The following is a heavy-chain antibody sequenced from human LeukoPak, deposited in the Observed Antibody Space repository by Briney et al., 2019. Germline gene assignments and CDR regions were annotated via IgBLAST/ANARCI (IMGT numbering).Heavy chain of an antibody. V-gene: IGHV3-21*01. CDR1: GFTFSSYA. D-gene: IGHD3-22*01. CDR2: VSSSGAYI. J-gene: IGHJ3*02. CDR3: ARAKYDTSGYYYSGFDI. Sequence: PGGSLRLSCAASGFTFSSYAMNWIRQAPGKGLEWVASVSSSGAYIYYADLMEGRFTISRDNAKNSLILQMNSLRAEDTAVYYCARAKYDTSGYYYSGFDIWGQGTMVTVSS.